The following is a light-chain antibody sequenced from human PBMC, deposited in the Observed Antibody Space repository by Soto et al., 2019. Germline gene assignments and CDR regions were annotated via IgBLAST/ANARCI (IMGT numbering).Light chain of an antibody. CDR2: EVT. CDR1: SGDIGSYNR. V-gene: IGLV2-14*01. Sequence: QSALHQPASGSGSPGQSITISCTGTSGDIGSYNRVSWYQQHPGKAPKHIIYEVTDRPSGVYNSFSGSKSGNTASLTISWLQAEDEAEYYCSSYTNINTRACVFGTGTKVTVL. J-gene: IGLJ1*01. CDR3: SSYTNINTRACV.